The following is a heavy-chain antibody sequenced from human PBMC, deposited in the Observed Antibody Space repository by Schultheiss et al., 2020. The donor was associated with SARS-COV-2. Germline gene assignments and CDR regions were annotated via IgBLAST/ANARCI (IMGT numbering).Heavy chain of an antibody. CDR2: IFTSGTT. D-gene: IGHD2-8*01. CDR3: ARGGRRYCTNGVCLNVYYYYGMDV. J-gene: IGHJ6*02. Sequence: SQTLSLTCTVSGGSISSYYWSWIRQPPGKGLEWIGRIFTSGTTNYNPSLKSRVTISVDTSKNQFSLKLSSVTAADTAVYYCARGGRRYCTNGVCLNVYYYYGMDVWGQGTTVTVSS. CDR1: GGSISSYY. V-gene: IGHV4-4*07.